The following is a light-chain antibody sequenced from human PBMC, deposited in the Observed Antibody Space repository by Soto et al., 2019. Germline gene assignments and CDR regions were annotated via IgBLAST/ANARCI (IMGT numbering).Light chain of an antibody. Sequence: QSALTQPGSVSGSPGQSITISSTEASSDVGDYNYVSWYQQHPGKAPKLMIYDVSYRPSGVSIRFSGSKSGSTASLTISGLQAENEADYYCSSYTTTNAVLFGGGTKLTVL. CDR2: DVS. J-gene: IGLJ2*01. V-gene: IGLV2-14*03. CDR3: SSYTTTNAVL. CDR1: SSDVGDYNY.